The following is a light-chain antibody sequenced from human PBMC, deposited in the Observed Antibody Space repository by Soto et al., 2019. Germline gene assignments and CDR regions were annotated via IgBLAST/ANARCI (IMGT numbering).Light chain of an antibody. CDR3: QQSDSSPVT. CDR1: QSVSSSY. CDR2: GAS. V-gene: IGKV3-20*01. Sequence: EIVLTQSPGTLSLSPGERATLSCRASQSVSSSYLAGYQQKPGQAARLLIYGASSRATGIPDRFSGSGSGTDFTLTISRLEPEDCAVYYCQQSDSSPVTFGQGTKVEIK. J-gene: IGKJ1*01.